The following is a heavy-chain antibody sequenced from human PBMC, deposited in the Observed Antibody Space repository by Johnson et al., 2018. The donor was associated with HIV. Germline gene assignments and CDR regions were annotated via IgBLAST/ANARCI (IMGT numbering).Heavy chain of an antibody. V-gene: IGHV3-30*02. J-gene: IGHJ3*02. CDR2: IRYDGSTI. D-gene: IGHD3-10*01. CDR3: AIGRGEFPRHAFDI. Sequence: QVQLVESGGGVVQPGGSLRLSCAASGFTFSSYGMHWVRQAPGKGLEWVAFIRYDGSTIYYADSVKGRFTISRDNSKNTLYLQMNSLRAEDTAVYYCAIGRGEFPRHAFDIWGQGTMVTVSS. CDR1: GFTFSSYG.